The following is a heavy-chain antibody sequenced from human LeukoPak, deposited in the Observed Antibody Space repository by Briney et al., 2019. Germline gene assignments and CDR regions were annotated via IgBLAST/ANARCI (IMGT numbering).Heavy chain of an antibody. CDR1: GFTFSSYS. CDR3: ARGLGRVNDC. CDR2: ISSSSGYT. D-gene: IGHD3-16*01. Sequence: KSGGSLRLSCAASGFTFSSYSMSWVRQAPGKGLEWVSSISSSSGYTYYTESVKGRITISRDNAKDSLYLQMNSLRAEDTAVDYCARGLGRVNDCWGQGTLVTVSS. J-gene: IGHJ4*02. V-gene: IGHV3-21*01.